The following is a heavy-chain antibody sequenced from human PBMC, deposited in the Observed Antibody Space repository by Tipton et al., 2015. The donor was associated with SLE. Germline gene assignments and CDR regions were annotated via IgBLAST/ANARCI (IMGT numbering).Heavy chain of an antibody. D-gene: IGHD5-24*01. Sequence: TLSLTCTVSGGSVNSYYYWSWIRQPPGKGLEWIGYIYQSGNTYYNPPLKSRVTISVDRSKNQFSLKLSSVTAADTAVYFCWGYYNYGMDVWGQGTLVTVSS. CDR1: GGSVNSYYY. CDR3: WGYYNYGMDV. J-gene: IGHJ4*02. V-gene: IGHV4-30-2*01. CDR2: IYQSGNT.